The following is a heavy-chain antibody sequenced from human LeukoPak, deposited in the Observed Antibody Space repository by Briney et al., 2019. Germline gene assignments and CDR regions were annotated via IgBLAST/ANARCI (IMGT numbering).Heavy chain of an antibody. CDR1: GGSVNSYY. V-gene: IGHV4-59*02. CDR2: IYYSGST. Sequence: ASETLSLTCTVSGGSVNSYYWTWIRQPPGKGLEWIGYIYYSGSTNYNPSLKSRVTISVDTSKNQFSLKLSSVTAADTAVYYCARGLYCSGGSCYSRWWFDPWGQGTLVTVSS. D-gene: IGHD2-15*01. CDR3: ARGLYCSGGSCYSRWWFDP. J-gene: IGHJ5*02.